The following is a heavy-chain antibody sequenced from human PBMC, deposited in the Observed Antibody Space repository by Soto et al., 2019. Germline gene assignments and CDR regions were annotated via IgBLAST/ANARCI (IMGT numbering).Heavy chain of an antibody. Sequence: QVQLVESGGGVVQPGRSLRLSCAASGFTFSSYAMHWVRQAPGKGLEWVAVISYDGSNKYYADSVKGRFTISRDNSKNTLYLQMNSLRADDTAVYYCARGFDRSDYYYYYGMDVWGQGTTVTVSS. V-gene: IGHV3-30-3*01. CDR3: ARGFDRSDYYYYYGMDV. J-gene: IGHJ6*02. CDR1: GFTFSSYA. CDR2: ISYDGSNK. D-gene: IGHD3-10*01.